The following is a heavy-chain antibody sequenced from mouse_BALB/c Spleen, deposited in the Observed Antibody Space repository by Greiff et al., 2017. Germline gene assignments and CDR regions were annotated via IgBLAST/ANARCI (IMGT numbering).Heavy chain of an antibody. CDR3: ARLEVGNYFDY. J-gene: IGHJ2*01. CDR2: ISYSGST. Sequence: EVMLVESGPSLVKPSQTLSLTCSVTGDSITSCYWNWIRKFPGNKLEYMGYISYSGSTYYNPSLKSRISITRDTSKNQYYLQLNSVTTEDTATYYCARLEVGNYFDYWGQGTTLTVSS. V-gene: IGHV3-8*02. CDR1: GDSITSCY. D-gene: IGHD1-1*02.